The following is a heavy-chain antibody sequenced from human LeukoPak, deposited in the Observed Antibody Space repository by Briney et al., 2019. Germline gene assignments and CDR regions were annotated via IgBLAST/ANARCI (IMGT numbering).Heavy chain of an antibody. CDR2: ISYDGSNK. D-gene: IGHD3-3*01. V-gene: IGHV3-30-3*01. J-gene: IGHJ6*02. CDR3: ARDLTQYYDFWSGYSTYYSYYGMDV. CDR1: GFTFSSYA. Sequence: GGSLRLSCAASGFTFSSYAMHWVRQAPGKGLEWVAVISYDGSNKYYADSVKGRFTISRDNSKNTLYLQMNSLRAEDTAVYHCARDLTQYYDFWSGYSTYYSYYGMDVWGQGTTVTASS.